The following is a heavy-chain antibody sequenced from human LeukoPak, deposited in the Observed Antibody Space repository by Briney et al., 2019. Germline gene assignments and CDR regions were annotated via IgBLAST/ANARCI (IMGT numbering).Heavy chain of an antibody. V-gene: IGHV3-23*01. Sequence: PGGSLRLPCAASGFTFSSYAMSWVRQAPGKGLEWVSAISGSGGSTYYADSVKGRFTISRDNSKNTLYLQMNSLRAEDTAVYYCAKDHSITIFGVVTPGAWGLGTLVTVSS. CDR3: AKDHSITIFGVVTPGA. CDR1: GFTFSSYA. CDR2: ISGSGGST. D-gene: IGHD3-3*01. J-gene: IGHJ4*02.